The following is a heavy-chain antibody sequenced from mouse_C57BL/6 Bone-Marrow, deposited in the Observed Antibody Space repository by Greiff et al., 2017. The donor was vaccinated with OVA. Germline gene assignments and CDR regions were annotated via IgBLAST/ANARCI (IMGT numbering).Heavy chain of an antibody. J-gene: IGHJ4*01. Sequence: VQLQQSGPELVKPGASVKISCKASGYTFTDYYMNWVKQSHGKSLEWIGDINPNNGGTSYNQKFKGKATLTVDKSSSTAYMELRSLTSEDSAVYYCARLAWFLIYYDYDGYAMDYWGQGTSVTVSS. D-gene: IGHD2-4*01. V-gene: IGHV1-26*01. CDR3: ARLAWFLIYYDYDGYAMDY. CDR2: INPNNGGT. CDR1: GYTFTDYY.